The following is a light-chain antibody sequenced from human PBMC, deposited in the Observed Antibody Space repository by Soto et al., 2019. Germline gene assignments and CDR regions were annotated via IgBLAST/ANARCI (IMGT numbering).Light chain of an antibody. J-gene: IGLJ1*01. V-gene: IGLV2-23*02. Sequence: QSVLTQPASVSGSPGQSITISCTGTSSDVGTYNLVSWYQHHPGKAPKVMIYEVSKRPSGVSNRFSGSKSGNTASLTISGLQAEDEADYYCCSYAGSSTYVFGTGTKVTV. CDR1: SSDVGTYNL. CDR3: CSYAGSSTYV. CDR2: EVS.